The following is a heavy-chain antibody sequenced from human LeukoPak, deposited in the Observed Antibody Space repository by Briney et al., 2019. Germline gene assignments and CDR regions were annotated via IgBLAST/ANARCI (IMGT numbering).Heavy chain of an antibody. CDR1: GDAISSYY. J-gene: IGHJ6*03. CDR2: FYTSEAT. V-gene: IGHV4-4*07. CDR3: AREALIEGFYYYMDV. Sequence: SETLSLTCTVSGDAISSYYWSWVRQPAGQGLEWIGRFYTSEATNYNPSLKSRVTMSVDTSKNQFSLRLRSVTAADSAVYYCAREALIEGFYYYMDVWGKGTTVTVSS. D-gene: IGHD3-22*01.